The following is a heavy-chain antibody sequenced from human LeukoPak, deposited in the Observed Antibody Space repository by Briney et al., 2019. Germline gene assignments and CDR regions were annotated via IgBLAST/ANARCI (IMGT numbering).Heavy chain of an antibody. J-gene: IGHJ4*02. Sequence: GGSLRLSCAASGVTFSSYAMSCVRQTPGKGLEWVAIIWSDGSNKYYADSVKGRFTISRDNSKNTLYLQMNSLRAEDTAVYYCARGSGSFSGGFDYWGQGTLVTVSS. V-gene: IGHV3-33*08. CDR2: IWSDGSNK. CDR1: GVTFSSYA. CDR3: ARGSGSFSGGFDY. D-gene: IGHD1-26*01.